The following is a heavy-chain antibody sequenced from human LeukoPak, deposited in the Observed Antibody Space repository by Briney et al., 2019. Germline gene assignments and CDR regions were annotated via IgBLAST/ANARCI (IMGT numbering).Heavy chain of an antibody. D-gene: IGHD3-22*01. CDR3: AKDYSDSSGYFRVPHVFDF. CDR2: IYSGGST. J-gene: IGHJ4*02. Sequence: GGSLRLSCAASGFTVSSNYMSWVRQAPGKGLEWVSIIYSGGSTFYADSVKGRFTISRDNSKNTLYLQMNSLRAEDTAVYYCAKDYSDSSGYFRVPHVFDFWGQGTLVTVSS. V-gene: IGHV3-53*05. CDR1: GFTVSSNY.